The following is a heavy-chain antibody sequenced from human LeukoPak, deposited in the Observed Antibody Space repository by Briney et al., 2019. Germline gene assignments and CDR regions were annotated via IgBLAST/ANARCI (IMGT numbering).Heavy chain of an antibody. J-gene: IGHJ6*03. CDR1: GGSISSYY. V-gene: IGHV4-59*01. D-gene: IGHD4-23*01. CDR2: IYYSGST. Sequence: ETLSLTCTVSGGSISSYYWSWIRQPPGKGLEWIGYIYYSGSTNYNPSLKSRVTISVDTSKNQFSLKLSSVTAADTAVYYCARVEVVATKQITVVTPGDYYYMDVWGKGTTVTVSS. CDR3: ARVEVVATKQITVVTPGDYYYMDV.